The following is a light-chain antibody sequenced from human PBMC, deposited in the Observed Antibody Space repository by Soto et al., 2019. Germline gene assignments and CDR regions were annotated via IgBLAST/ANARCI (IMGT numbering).Light chain of an antibody. CDR2: GAS. CDR1: QSVSSSY. J-gene: IGKJ2*01. Sequence: ELVLTQSPGTLSLSPGERATLSCRASQSVSSSYLAWYQQKPGQAPRLLIYGASSRATGIPDRFSGGGSGTAFTLTISRLEPEDFAVYYCQQYGSSPSYTFGQGTKLEIK. CDR3: QQYGSSPSYT. V-gene: IGKV3-20*01.